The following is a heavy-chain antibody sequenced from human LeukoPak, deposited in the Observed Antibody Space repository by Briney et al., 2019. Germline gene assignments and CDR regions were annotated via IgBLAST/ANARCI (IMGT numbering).Heavy chain of an antibody. D-gene: IGHD3-22*01. J-gene: IGHJ4*02. CDR1: GFTFSSYA. Sequence: PGGSLRLSCAASGFTFSSYAMSWVRQAPGKGLTWVTGITGNGVTTFYADSVKGRFTISRDNSKNTLYLQMNSLRAEDTAVYYCARRDYSDSSDYFPLFDYWGQGTLVTVSS. V-gene: IGHV3-23*01. CDR3: ARRDYSDSSDYFPLFDY. CDR2: ITGNGVTT.